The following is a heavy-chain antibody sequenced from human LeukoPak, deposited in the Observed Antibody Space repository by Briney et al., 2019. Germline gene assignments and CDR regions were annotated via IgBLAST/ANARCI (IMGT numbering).Heavy chain of an antibody. CDR1: GYTFTSYG. V-gene: IGHV1-18*01. CDR3: ARAYCSSTSCYVDWFDP. J-gene: IGHJ5*02. D-gene: IGHD2-2*01. CDR2: ISAYNGNT. Sequence: ASVKVSCKASGYTFTSYGISWVRQAPGQGLEWMGWISAYNGNTNYAQKLQGRVTMTTDTSTSTAYMELRSLGSDDTAVYYCARAYCSSTSCYVDWFDPWGQGTLVTVSS.